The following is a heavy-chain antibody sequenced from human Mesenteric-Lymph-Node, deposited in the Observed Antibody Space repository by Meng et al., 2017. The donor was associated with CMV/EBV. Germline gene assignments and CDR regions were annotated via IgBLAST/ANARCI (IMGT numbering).Heavy chain of an antibody. V-gene: IGHV3-11*06. D-gene: IGHD5-24*01. J-gene: IGHJ6*02. CDR3: ARSTGSGYNYYYGMDV. Sequence: GFTFSDYYMTWIRQAPGKGLEWVSYISFSSNYINYLDSVKGRFTISRDNAKNSLYLQMNSLRAEDTAVYYCARSTGSGYNYYYGMDVWGQGTTVTVSS. CDR1: GFTFSDYY. CDR2: ISFSSNYI.